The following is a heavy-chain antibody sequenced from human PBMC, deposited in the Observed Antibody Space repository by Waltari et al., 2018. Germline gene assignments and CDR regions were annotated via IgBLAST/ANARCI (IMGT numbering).Heavy chain of an antibody. Sequence: QVQLVQSGSELKKPGASVKVSCKASGYTFTRYAMNWVRQAPGQGLEWIGWINTNTGNPTYAQRFTGRFVFSLDTSVTTAYLQISSLKAEDTAVYYCARDPTTMIQGVTSDFDYWGQGTLDTVSS. CDR3: ARDPTTMIQGVTSDFDY. CDR2: INTNTGNP. D-gene: IGHD3-10*01. CDR1: GYTFTRYA. J-gene: IGHJ4*02. V-gene: IGHV7-4-1*02.